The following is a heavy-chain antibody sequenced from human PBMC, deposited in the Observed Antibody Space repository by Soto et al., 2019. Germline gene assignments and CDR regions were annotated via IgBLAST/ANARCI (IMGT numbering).Heavy chain of an antibody. J-gene: IGHJ4*02. V-gene: IGHV4-4*02. CDR2: IYHSGST. Sequence: PSETLSLTCAVSGSSINSRYWWSWVRQSPGKGLEWIGEIYHSGSTNYNPSLKSRVTISVDKSKNQFSLNLSSVTAADTAVYYCARDQNGSGNYYTRYFDYWGQGTLVTVSS. CDR1: GSSINSRYW. CDR3: ARDQNGSGNYYTRYFDY. D-gene: IGHD3-10*01.